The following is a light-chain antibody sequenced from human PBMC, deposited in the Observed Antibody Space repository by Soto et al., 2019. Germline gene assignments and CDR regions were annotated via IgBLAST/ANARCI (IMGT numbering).Light chain of an antibody. V-gene: IGLV2-14*01. Sequence: QSALTQPASVSGSPGQSITISCTGTSSDVGGYNYVSWYQQHPGKAPKLMIYDVSNRPSGVSNRFSGSKSGNTASLTISGLQAEDEADYYCSSYTSSRTLYVFGTGTKGTVL. CDR1: SSDVGGYNY. CDR3: SSYTSSRTLYV. CDR2: DVS. J-gene: IGLJ1*01.